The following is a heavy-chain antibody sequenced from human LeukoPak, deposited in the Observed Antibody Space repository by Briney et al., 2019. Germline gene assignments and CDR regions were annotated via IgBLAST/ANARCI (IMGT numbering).Heavy chain of an antibody. CDR2: INPNSGGT. CDR1: GYTFTGYY. CDR3: ATTPLPDNSGWYQRPYDY. D-gene: IGHD6-19*01. Sequence: ASVKVSCKASGYTFTGYYMHWVRQAPGQGLEWMGRINPNSGGTNYAQKFQGRVTMTRDTSISTAYMEPSRLRSDDTAVYYCATTPLPDNSGWYQRPYDYWGQGTLVTVSS. V-gene: IGHV1-2*06. J-gene: IGHJ4*02.